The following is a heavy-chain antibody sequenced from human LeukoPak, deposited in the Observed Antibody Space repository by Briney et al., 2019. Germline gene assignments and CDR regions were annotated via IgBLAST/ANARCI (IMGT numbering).Heavy chain of an antibody. V-gene: IGHV3-30*04. Sequence: GGSLRLSCAASGFIFSHYTMHWVRQAPGKGLEWVAVISYNGNKKYYADSVKGRFTISRDNAKNSLYLQMNSLRAEDTAVYYCARGADGVSSNSRGWFDPWGQGTLVTVSS. D-gene: IGHD2-15*01. CDR1: GFIFSHYT. CDR3: ARGADGVSSNSRGWFDP. CDR2: ISYNGNKK. J-gene: IGHJ5*02.